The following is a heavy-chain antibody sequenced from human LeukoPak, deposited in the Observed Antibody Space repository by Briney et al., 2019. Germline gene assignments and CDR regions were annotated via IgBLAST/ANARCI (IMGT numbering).Heavy chain of an antibody. CDR3: ARDEVGYCSSTSCRPYYYYYGMDV. V-gene: IGHV1-46*01. D-gene: IGHD2-2*01. Sequence: GASVKVSCKASGYTFTSYYMHWVRQAPGQGLEWMGIINPSGGSTSYAQKFHGRVTMTRDTSTSTVYMELSSLRSEDTAVYYCARDEVGYCSSTSCRPYYYYYGMDVWGKGTTVTVSS. CDR1: GYTFTSYY. J-gene: IGHJ6*04. CDR2: INPSGGST.